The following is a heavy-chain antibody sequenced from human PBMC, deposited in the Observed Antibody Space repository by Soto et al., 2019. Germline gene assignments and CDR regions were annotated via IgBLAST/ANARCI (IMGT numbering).Heavy chain of an antibody. CDR2: INWNGGHT. CDR3: ARYGGADDAFDI. J-gene: IGHJ3*02. CDR1: GFTFGDYG. D-gene: IGHD3-16*01. Sequence: GGSLRLSCAASGFTFGDYGMAWVRQAPGKGLEWVSGINWNGGHTAYADSVKGRFTISRDSAKNSLYLQMNSLRAEDSALYYCARYGGADDAFDIWGQGTMVTVSS. V-gene: IGHV3-20*04.